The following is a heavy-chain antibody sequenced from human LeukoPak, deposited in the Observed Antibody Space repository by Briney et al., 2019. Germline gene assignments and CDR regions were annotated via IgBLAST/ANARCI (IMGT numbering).Heavy chain of an antibody. V-gene: IGHV3-53*01. J-gene: IGHJ6*04. CDR3: ASSSDIYGSGSYFNSLGDV. CDR2: IYSGGTT. Sequence: GGSLRLSCTASGFTVSSNYMSWLRQAPGKGLEWVSVIYSGGTTYYADSVKGRFTISRDNSKNTLYLQMNSVRAEDTAVYYCASSSDIYGSGSYFNSLGDVWGKGTTVSISS. CDR1: GFTVSSNY. D-gene: IGHD3-10*01.